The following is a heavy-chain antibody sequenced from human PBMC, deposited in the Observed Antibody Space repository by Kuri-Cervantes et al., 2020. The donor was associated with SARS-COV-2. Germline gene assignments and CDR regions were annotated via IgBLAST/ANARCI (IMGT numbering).Heavy chain of an antibody. CDR3: ASAVRFLEWLLLPVVAFDI. J-gene: IGHJ3*02. CDR2: IRSKAYGGTT. CDR1: GFTFGDYA. Sequence: GESLKISCTASGFTFGDYAMSWVRQAPGKGLEWVGFIRSKAYGGTTEYAASVKGRFTISRDDSKSIAYLQMNSLKTEDTAVYYCASAVRFLEWLLLPVVAFDIWGQGTMVTVSS. V-gene: IGHV3-49*04. D-gene: IGHD3-3*01.